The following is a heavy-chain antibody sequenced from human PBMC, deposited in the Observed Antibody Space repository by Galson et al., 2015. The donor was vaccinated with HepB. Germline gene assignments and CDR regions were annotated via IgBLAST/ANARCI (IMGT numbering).Heavy chain of an antibody. Sequence: SVKVSCKASGYSFSNYDLNWVRQATGQGLEWMGWMDPKSGYTVYAQRFQGRVTLTSDTSTSTAYMELSSLRSEDMAVYYCARGRWYGDHRGQGTLVTVSS. CDR3: ARGRWYGDH. D-gene: IGHD3-10*01. V-gene: IGHV1-8*01. CDR1: GYSFSNYD. J-gene: IGHJ4*02. CDR2: MDPKSGYT.